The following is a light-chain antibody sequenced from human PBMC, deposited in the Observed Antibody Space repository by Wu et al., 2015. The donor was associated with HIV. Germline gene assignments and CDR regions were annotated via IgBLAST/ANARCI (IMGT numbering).Light chain of an antibody. CDR2: GAS. CDR3: QQYGSSPWT. CDR1: QSVSSNY. V-gene: IGKV3-20*01. Sequence: EIVLTQSPGTLSLSPGERATLSCRASQSVSSNYLVWYQQKPGQAPRLLIYGASSRATGIPDRFSGSGSGTDFTLTISRLEPEDFAVYYCQQYGSSPWTFGQGTKVGIK. J-gene: IGKJ1*01.